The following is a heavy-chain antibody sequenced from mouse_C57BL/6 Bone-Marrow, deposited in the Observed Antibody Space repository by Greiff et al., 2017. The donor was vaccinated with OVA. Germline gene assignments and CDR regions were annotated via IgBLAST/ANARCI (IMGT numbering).Heavy chain of an antibody. J-gene: IGHJ2*01. Sequence: QVQLQQPGAELVKPGASVKLSCKASGYTFTSYWMHWVKQRPGQGLEWIGMIHPNSGSTNYNEKFKRKATLTVDKSSNTAYMQLSSLTSEDSAVYYCARLLRSTRDYWGQGTTLTVSS. CDR3: ARLLRSTRDY. D-gene: IGHD1-1*01. CDR1: GYTFTSYW. CDR2: IHPNSGST. V-gene: IGHV1-64*01.